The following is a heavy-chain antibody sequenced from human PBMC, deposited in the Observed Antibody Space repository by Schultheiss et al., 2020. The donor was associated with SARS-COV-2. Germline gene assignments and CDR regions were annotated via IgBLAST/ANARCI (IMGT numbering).Heavy chain of an antibody. J-gene: IGHJ1*01. CDR3: ARDYCGGCFQH. CDR2: IRQDGSEK. Sequence: GESLKISCEASGFAFSDFWMTWVRQAPGKGLEWVANIRQDGSEKHYVDSAKGRFTISRDNAKNTLYLQMNSLRAEDTAVYYCARDYCGGCFQHWGQGTLVTVSS. CDR1: GFAFSDFW. V-gene: IGHV3-7*01. D-gene: IGHD2-21*01.